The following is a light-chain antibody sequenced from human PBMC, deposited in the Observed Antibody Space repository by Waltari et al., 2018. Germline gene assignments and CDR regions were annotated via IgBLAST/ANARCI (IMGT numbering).Light chain of an antibody. CDR3: QVWDSASDHVV. CDR1: KIGGKS. Sequence: SYVLTQPPSVSVAPGQTATITCGGDKIGGKSVHWYQQKSGQAPVVVVHDDSDRPSGNPGRFSGSNSGNTATLTISRVEAGDEADYHCQVWDSASDHVVFGGGTKLTVL. J-gene: IGLJ2*01. V-gene: IGLV3-21*02. CDR2: DDS.